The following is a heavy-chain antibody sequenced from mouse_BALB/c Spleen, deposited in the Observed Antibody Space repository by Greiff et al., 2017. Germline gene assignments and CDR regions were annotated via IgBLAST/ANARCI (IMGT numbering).Heavy chain of an antibody. D-gene: IGHD2-4*01. CDR3: ARDYDYDGGYFDV. CDR1: GFTFSSFG. Sequence: EVHLVESGGGLVQPGGSRKLSCAASGFTFSSFGMHWVRQAPEKGLEWVAYISSGSSTIYYADTVKGRFTISRDNPKNTLFLQMTSLRSEDTAMYYCARDYDYDGGYFDVWGAGTTVTVSS. J-gene: IGHJ1*01. V-gene: IGHV5-17*02. CDR2: ISSGSSTI.